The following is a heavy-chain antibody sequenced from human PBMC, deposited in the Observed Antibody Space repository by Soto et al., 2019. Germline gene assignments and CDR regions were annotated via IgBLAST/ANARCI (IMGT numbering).Heavy chain of an antibody. J-gene: IGHJ6*02. CDR3: ERVAASSSFTFSFYGLDV. CDR2: IYYSGST. Sequence: SENMSLTCKVSGGSISSYYWNWIRQPPGKGLEWIGNIYYSGSTNYSPSLESRVTISVDTSKNQISLKLRSVTAADTAMYYCERVAASSSFTFSFYGLDVWGQGTTVPVFS. CDR1: GGSISSYY. D-gene: IGHD3-3*02. V-gene: IGHV4-59*01.